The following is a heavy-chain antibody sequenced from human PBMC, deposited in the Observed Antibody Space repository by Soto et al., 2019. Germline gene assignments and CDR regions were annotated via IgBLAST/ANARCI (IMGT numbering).Heavy chain of an antibody. V-gene: IGHV3-23*01. CDR3: AKDSSYDILTGYYPYYYMDV. Sequence: EVQLLESGGGLVQPGGSLRLSCAASGFTFSSYAMSWVRQAPGKGLEWVSAISGSGGSTYYADSVKGRFTISSDKSKNTLYLQMNSLRAEDTAVYYCAKDSSYDILTGYYPYYYMDVWGKGTTVTVSS. D-gene: IGHD3-9*01. CDR2: ISGSGGST. CDR1: GFTFSSYA. J-gene: IGHJ6*03.